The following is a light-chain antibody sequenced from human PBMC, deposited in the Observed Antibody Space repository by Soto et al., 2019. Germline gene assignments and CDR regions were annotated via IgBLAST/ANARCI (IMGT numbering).Light chain of an antibody. CDR2: AVS. CDR1: QDIDNS. V-gene: IGKV1-33*01. Sequence: IQLTQSPSSLSASVGETVTITCRASQDIDNSLNWYQHKPGKAPKLLVYAVSFLETGVPSRFSGRGSGTVFSLPINSRQSDDFATYYCQQHDGRPTMTFGQGTRLDSK. CDR3: QQHDGRPTMT. J-gene: IGKJ5*01.